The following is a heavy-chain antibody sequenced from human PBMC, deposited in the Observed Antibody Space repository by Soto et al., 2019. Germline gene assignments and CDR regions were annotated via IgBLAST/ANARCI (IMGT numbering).Heavy chain of an antibody. V-gene: IGHV3-48*02. CDR1: EGSLANYR. Sequence: PGGSLSHSCIAAEGSLANYRMNWVSQNQGKGLEWISYSSPRGDTIYYADSVEGRFTISRDNARNSLSLHMSSLRDEDSALYYCAKGPHTNVGWPYYFESWGQG. J-gene: IGHJ4*02. CDR2: SSPRGDTI. D-gene: IGHD6-19*01. CDR3: AKGPHTNVGWPYYFES.